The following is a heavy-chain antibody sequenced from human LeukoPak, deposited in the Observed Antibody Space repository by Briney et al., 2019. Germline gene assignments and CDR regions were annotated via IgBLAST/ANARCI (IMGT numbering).Heavy chain of an antibody. D-gene: IGHD5-24*01. CDR1: GYTFTSYY. CDR2: INPNSGSI. CDR3: AKDRDGYNYYYYYMDV. Sequence: ASVKVSCKASGYTFTSYYMHRVRQAPGQGIEWMEWINPNSGSIKYAQKFQGRISMTRDTAISTAYMELSRLRSDDTAVYYCAKDRDGYNYYYYYMDVWGKGTTVTVSS. V-gene: IGHV1-2*02. J-gene: IGHJ6*03.